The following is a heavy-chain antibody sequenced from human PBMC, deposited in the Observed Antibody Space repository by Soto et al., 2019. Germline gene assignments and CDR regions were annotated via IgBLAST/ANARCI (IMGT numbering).Heavy chain of an antibody. CDR1: GGSISSYY. Sequence: PSVTLSLTCTVSGGSISSYYWRWIRQPPGKGLEWIGYIYYSGSTNYNPSLQSRVTISVDTSKSQFSLRLSSVTAADTAVYYCARMGIESLTPFFDYWGLGTLVTVSS. CDR3: ARMGIESLTPFFDY. CDR2: IYYSGST. J-gene: IGHJ4*02. D-gene: IGHD7-27*01. V-gene: IGHV4-59*01.